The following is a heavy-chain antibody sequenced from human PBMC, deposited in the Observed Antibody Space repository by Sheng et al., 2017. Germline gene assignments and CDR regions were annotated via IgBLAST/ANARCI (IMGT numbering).Heavy chain of an antibody. J-gene: IGHJ2*01. V-gene: IGHV1-69*05. CDR3: ASENCGGDCYSRYWYFDL. D-gene: IGHD2-21*01. CDR1: GGTFSSYA. CDR2: IIPIFGTA. Sequence: QVQLVQSGAEVKKPGSSVKVSCKASGGTFSSYAISWVRQAPGQGLEWMGGIIPIFGTANYAQKFQGRVTITTDESTSTAYMELSSLRSEDTAVYYCASENCGGDCYSRYWYFDLWGRGTLVTVSS.